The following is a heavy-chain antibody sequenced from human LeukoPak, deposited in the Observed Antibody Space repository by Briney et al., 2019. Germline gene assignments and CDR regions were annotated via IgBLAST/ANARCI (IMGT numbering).Heavy chain of an antibody. CDR1: GFTFSTYA. J-gene: IGHJ4*02. CDR3: ARRYCSGGSCYISY. V-gene: IGHV3-30-3*01. D-gene: IGHD2-15*01. Sequence: TGGSLRLSCAASGFTFSTYAMHWVRQAPGKGLEWVAIISYDGSNKYYADSVKGRFTISRDNSKNTLYLQMNSLRAEDTAVYYCARRYCSGGSCYISYWGQGTLVTVSS. CDR2: ISYDGSNK.